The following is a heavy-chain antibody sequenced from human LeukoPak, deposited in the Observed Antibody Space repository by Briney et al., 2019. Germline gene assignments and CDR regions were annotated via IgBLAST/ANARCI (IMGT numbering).Heavy chain of an antibody. CDR1: GFTFSSHA. Sequence: GGSLRLSCAASGFTFSSHAMTWVRQAPGKGLEWVSAISGSGGATYYADSVKGRFTISRDNSKNTLYLQMNSLRAEDTAVYYCAKVPVFSLTISEVVTGDAFDIWGQGTIVTVSS. CDR2: ISGSGGAT. V-gene: IGHV3-23*01. D-gene: IGHD3-3*01. CDR3: AKVPVFSLTISEVVTGDAFDI. J-gene: IGHJ3*02.